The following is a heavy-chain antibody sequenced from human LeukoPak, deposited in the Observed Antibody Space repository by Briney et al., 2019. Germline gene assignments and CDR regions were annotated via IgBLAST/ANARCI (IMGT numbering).Heavy chain of an antibody. J-gene: IGHJ6*02. CDR1: GYTFTGYY. Sequence: PSVKVFCKASGYTFTGYYMHWVRRAPGQGLEWMGWINPNSGGTNYAQKFQGRVTMTRDTSISTAYMELSRLRSDDTAVYYCARVVSYYYYYGLDVWGQGTTVTVSS. CDR2: INPNSGGT. V-gene: IGHV1-2*02. CDR3: ARVVSYYYYYGLDV.